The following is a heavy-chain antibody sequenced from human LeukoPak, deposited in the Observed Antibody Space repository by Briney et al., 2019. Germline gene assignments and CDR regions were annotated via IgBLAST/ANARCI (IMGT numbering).Heavy chain of an antibody. V-gene: IGHV3-7*01. CDR1: GFTFSTFW. Sequence: GGSLRLSCAASGFTFSTFWMTWVRQAPGKGLEWVANIKQDGSEKYYDDSVKGRFTISRDDAKNSLYLQMNILRAEDTAVYYCAREDDYSGYYYYGMDVWGQGTTVTVSS. J-gene: IGHJ6*02. CDR2: IKQDGSEK. D-gene: IGHD4-11*01. CDR3: AREDDYSGYYYYGMDV.